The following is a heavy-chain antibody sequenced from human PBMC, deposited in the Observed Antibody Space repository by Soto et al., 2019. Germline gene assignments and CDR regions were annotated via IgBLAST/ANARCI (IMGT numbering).Heavy chain of an antibody. CDR3: ARFRGIAAAGTSEYFQH. V-gene: IGHV3-23*01. Sequence: EVQLLESGGGLVQPGGSLRLSCAASGFTFSSYAMSWVRQAPGKGLEWVSAISGSGGSTYYADSVKGRFTISRDNSKNTLYLQMNSLRAEDTAVYYCARFRGIAAAGTSEYFQHWGQGTLVPVSS. CDR2: ISGSGGST. D-gene: IGHD6-13*01. CDR1: GFTFSSYA. J-gene: IGHJ1*01.